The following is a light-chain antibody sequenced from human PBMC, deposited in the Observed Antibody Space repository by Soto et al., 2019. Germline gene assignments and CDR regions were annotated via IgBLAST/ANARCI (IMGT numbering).Light chain of an antibody. Sequence: DIQMTQSPSSVSASVGDRVTITCRASQDINNWLVWYQQTPGKHPKLLITSASNLQSGVPSRFSGSGSATDFTLTIGSLQPEDFATYYCQQTHTFPRTFGGGTKVE. J-gene: IGKJ4*01. CDR2: SAS. CDR3: QQTHTFPRT. CDR1: QDINNW. V-gene: IGKV1-12*01.